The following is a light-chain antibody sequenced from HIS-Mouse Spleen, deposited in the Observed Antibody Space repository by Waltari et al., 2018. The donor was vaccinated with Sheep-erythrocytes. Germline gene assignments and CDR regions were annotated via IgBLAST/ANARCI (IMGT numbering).Light chain of an antibody. CDR1: QSVSSY. CDR3: QQRSNWPPFT. J-gene: IGKJ3*01. Sequence: ELVFTQSPPTLSLSPGERATLSCRASQSVSSYLAWYQQQPGQAPRLLIYDASNRATGIPARFSGSGSGTDFTLTISSLEPEDFAVYYCQQRSNWPPFTFGPGTKVDIK. CDR2: DAS. V-gene: IGKV3-11*01.